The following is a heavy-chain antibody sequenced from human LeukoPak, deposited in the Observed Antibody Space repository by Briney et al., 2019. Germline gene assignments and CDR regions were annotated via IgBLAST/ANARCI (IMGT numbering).Heavy chain of an antibody. CDR3: ARDRGSRYYYDTSGHYYFDY. Sequence: GGSLRLSCAASGFTSSSYSMNWVRQAPGKGLEWVSSISSSSSYISYADSVKGRFTISRDNAKNSLYLQMNSLRAEDTAVYYCARDRGSRYYYDTSGHYYFDYWGQGTLVTVSS. CDR1: GFTSSSYS. J-gene: IGHJ4*02. CDR2: ISSSSSYI. D-gene: IGHD3-22*01. V-gene: IGHV3-21*01.